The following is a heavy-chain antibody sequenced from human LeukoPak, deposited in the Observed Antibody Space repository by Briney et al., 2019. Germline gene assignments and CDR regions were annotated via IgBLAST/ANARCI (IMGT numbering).Heavy chain of an antibody. CDR2: ISSSSSTI. D-gene: IGHD3-10*01. CDR3: ARDAYGSGSSWFGY. Sequence: PGGSLRLSCAASGFTFSSYSMNWVRQAPGKGLEWVSYISSSSSTIYYADSVKGRFTISRDNAKNSLYLQMSSLRAEDTAVYYCARDAYGSGSSWFGYWGQGTLVTVSS. V-gene: IGHV3-48*01. J-gene: IGHJ4*02. CDR1: GFTFSSYS.